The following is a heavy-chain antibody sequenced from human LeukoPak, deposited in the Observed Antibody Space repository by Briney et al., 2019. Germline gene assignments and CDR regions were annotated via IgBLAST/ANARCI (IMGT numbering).Heavy chain of an antibody. CDR2: IYTSGST. CDR3: ASGGYCSSTGCYPNWFDP. J-gene: IGHJ5*02. Sequence: PSETLSLTCTVSGGSISSYYWSWIRQPAGKGLEWIGRIYTSGSTNYNPSLKSRVTISLDTSKNQFSLKLSSVTAADTAVYYCASGGYCSSTGCYPNWFDPWGQGTLVTVSP. D-gene: IGHD2-2*01. CDR1: GGSISSYY. V-gene: IGHV4-4*07.